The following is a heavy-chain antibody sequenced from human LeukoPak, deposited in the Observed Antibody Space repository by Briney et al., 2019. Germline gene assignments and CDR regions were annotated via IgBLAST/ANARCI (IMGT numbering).Heavy chain of an antibody. CDR3: ARGDASSGDH. CDR2: IHPEGNEK. J-gene: IGHJ4*02. CDR1: GFSFTNFS. Sequence: GGSLRLSCAVSGFSFTNFSMSWVRQAPGRGLEWVANIHPEGNEKYHVESVKGRFTISRDNTKNLLFLQMNGLRVEDTAVYYCARGDASSGDHWGQGTLVTVSS. V-gene: IGHV3-7*04.